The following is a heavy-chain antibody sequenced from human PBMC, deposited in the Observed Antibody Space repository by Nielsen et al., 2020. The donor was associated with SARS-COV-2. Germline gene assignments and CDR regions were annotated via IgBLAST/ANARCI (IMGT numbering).Heavy chain of an antibody. D-gene: IGHD3-16*02. V-gene: IGHV3-7*03. Sequence: GGSLRLSCAASGFTFSSYSMNWVRQAPGKGLEWVANIKEDGSEEYYMDSVKGRLIISRDNAKNSVNLEMNSLRVEDTAVYFCARSTRITFGGLFANYYGMDVWGQGTTVTVSS. J-gene: IGHJ6*02. CDR3: ARSTRITFGGLFANYYGMDV. CDR1: GFTFSSYS. CDR2: IKEDGSEE.